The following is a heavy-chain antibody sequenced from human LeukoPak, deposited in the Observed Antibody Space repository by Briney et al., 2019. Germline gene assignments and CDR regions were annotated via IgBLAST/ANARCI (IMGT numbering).Heavy chain of an antibody. D-gene: IGHD6-19*01. CDR3: AGSYSSGWYSFNY. V-gene: IGHV4-39*01. Sequence: PSETLSLTCIVSGGSISSSYYYWGWIRQPPGKGLEWIGSIYYSGSTYYNPSLKSRVTISVDTSKNQFSLKPSSVTAADTAVYYCAGSYSSGWYSFNYWGQGTLVTVSS. CDR2: IYYSGST. CDR1: GGSISSSYYY. J-gene: IGHJ4*02.